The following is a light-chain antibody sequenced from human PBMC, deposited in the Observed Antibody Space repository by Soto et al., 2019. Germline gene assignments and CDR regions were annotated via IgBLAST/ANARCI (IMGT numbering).Light chain of an antibody. CDR2: SAF. J-gene: IGKJ1*01. V-gene: IGKV3-20*01. CDR3: QYYGSSPWT. Sequence: EIGLTQSPGTLSLSPGERGTLSCRASQSVSSNYLAWYQQKPGQAPRLLIYSAFSMATGIPDRFSGSGSGTDLTLTSSRLEPEDVAVYYRQYYGSSPWTFGKGTKVEIK. CDR1: QSVSSNY.